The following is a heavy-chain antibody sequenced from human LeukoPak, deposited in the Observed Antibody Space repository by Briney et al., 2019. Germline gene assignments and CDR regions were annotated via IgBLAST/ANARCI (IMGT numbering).Heavy chain of an antibody. V-gene: IGHV1-69*04. Sequence: ASVKVSCMASGGTFSSYAISWVRQAPGQGLEWMGRIIPILSIANYAQKFQGRVTITADKSTSTAYMELGSLRSEDTAVYYCARPFPWIRYAFDIWGQGTMVTVSS. CDR2: IIPILSIA. D-gene: IGHD1-1*01. J-gene: IGHJ3*02. CDR3: ARPFPWIRYAFDI. CDR1: GGTFSSYA.